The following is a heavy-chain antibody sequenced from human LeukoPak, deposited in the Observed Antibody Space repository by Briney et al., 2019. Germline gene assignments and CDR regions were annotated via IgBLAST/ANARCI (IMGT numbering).Heavy chain of an antibody. V-gene: IGHV1-46*01. J-gene: IGHJ4*02. CDR3: ARDIFGPTVVTPQLAQLDY. D-gene: IGHD4-23*01. CDR1: GYTFTSNY. CDR2: INPRGGYT. Sequence: ASVKVSCKASGYTFTSNYFHWVRQAPGQGLEWLGMINPRGGYTRFAQKFEGRITMTSDTSTSTVYVELRSLRSDDTAVYYCARDIFGPTVVTPQLAQLDYWGQGTLATVPS.